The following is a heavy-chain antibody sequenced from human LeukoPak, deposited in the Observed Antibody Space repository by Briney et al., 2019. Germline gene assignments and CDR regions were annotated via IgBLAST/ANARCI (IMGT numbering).Heavy chain of an antibody. V-gene: IGHV1-8*01. CDR1: GYTFTSYD. CDR3: ARGGRVMRDY. Sequence: ASVKVSCKASGYTFTSYDFNWVRQATGQRPEWMGWMSPNSGNTGYAQKFQGRVTMTRNTSISTAYMELSSLRSEDTAVYYCARGGRVMRDYWGQGTLVTVSS. CDR2: MSPNSGNT. D-gene: IGHD2-8*01. J-gene: IGHJ4*02.